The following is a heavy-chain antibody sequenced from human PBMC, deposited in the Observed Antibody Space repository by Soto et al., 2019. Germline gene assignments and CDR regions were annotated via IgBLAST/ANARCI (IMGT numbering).Heavy chain of an antibody. Sequence: PSETLSLTCTASGGSISSYYWSWIRQPPGKGLEWIGYIYYSGSTNYNPSLKSRVTISVDTSKNQFSLKLSSVTAADTAVYYCARGGVRGVFXDYWGQGTLVTVSS. J-gene: IGHJ4*02. CDR3: ARGGVRGVFXDY. D-gene: IGHD3-10*01. CDR2: IYYSGST. V-gene: IGHV4-59*01. CDR1: GGSISSYY.